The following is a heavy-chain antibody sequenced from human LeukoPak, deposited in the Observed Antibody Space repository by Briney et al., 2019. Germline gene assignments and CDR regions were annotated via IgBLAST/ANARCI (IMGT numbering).Heavy chain of an antibody. D-gene: IGHD3-3*01. CDR2: ISSSRSYI. J-gene: IGHJ5*02. CDR1: GFTFSSYS. Sequence: GGSLRLSCAASGFTFSSYSMNWVRQAPGKGLEWVSSISSSRSYIYYADSVKGRFTISRDNAKNSLYLQMNSPRAEDTAVYYCARDFRPRLLDFWRMANNWFDPWGQGTLVTVSS. CDR3: ARDFRPRLLDFWRMANNWFDP. V-gene: IGHV3-21*01.